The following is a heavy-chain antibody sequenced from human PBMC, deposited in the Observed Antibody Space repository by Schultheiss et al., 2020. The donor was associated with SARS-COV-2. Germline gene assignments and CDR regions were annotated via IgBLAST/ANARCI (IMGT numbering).Heavy chain of an antibody. J-gene: IGHJ5*02. Sequence: SETLSLTCAVYGGSFSGYYWSWIRQPPGKGLEWIGEINHSGSTNYNPSLKSRVTISVDTSKNQFSLKLSSVTAADTAVYYCARGRRITFGGVIVMYNWFDPWGQGTLVTVSS. V-gene: IGHV4-34*01. CDR1: GGSFSGYY. CDR2: INHSGST. CDR3: ARGRRITFGGVIVMYNWFDP. D-gene: IGHD3-16*02.